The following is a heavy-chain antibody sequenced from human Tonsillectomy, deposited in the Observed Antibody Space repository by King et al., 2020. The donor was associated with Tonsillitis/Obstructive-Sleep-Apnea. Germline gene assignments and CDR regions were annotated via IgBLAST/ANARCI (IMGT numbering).Heavy chain of an antibody. Sequence: QLVQSGGGLVQPGGSLRLSCEVSGFTFSRYWMHWVRQGPGKGLVWVSRISTDESSTSHADSVKGRFTISRDNAKNTLYLQMNSLRVEDTAVYYCARGRFCSGGRWPDWMDVWGKGTTVTVS. J-gene: IGHJ6*03. CDR2: ISTDESST. CDR1: GFTFSRYW. V-gene: IGHV3-74*02. D-gene: IGHD2-15*01. CDR3: ARGRFCSGGRWPDWMDV.